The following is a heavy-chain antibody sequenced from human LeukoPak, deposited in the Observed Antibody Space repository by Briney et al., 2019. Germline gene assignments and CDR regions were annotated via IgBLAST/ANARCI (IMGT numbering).Heavy chain of an antibody. CDR3: AKAYDSSGYYPAWGY. D-gene: IGHD3-22*01. V-gene: IGHV3-48*01. CDR2: IDGHSCII. CDR1: GFTFTMFG. J-gene: IGHJ4*02. Sequence: GGSLRLSCVAYGFTFTMFGMKWVRQAPGKGREWVSYIDGHSCIIYYADSVQGRFPISRDNAKDSVFLQMNGLRVDDTAVYYGAKAYDSSGYYPAWGYWGQGTLVAVSS.